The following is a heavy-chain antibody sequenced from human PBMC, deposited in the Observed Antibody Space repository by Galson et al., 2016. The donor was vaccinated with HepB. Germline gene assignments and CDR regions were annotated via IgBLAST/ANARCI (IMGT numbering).Heavy chain of an antibody. CDR1: GYNFTSYW. J-gene: IGHJ5*02. D-gene: IGHD3-9*01. CDR3: SRAPPRYYDILTGYSDSHNWVDT. Sequence: QSGAEVKKPGESLKISRKGSGYNFTSYWIGWVRQMPGKGLEWMGIIYPGGSDSRYSPSFQGQVTISADKSISTAYLQWSSLKASDNAMYYCSRAPPRYYDILTGYSDSHNWVDTWGQGTLVTVSS. V-gene: IGHV5-51*01. CDR2: IYPGGSDS.